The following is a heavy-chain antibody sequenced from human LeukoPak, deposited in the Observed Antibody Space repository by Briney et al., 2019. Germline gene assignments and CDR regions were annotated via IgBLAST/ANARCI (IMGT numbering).Heavy chain of an antibody. CDR3: ARDAYDSSGYSFDY. V-gene: IGHV4-4*02. CDR2: IYHSGST. D-gene: IGHD3-22*01. CDR1: GGSISSSNW. J-gene: IGHJ4*02. Sequence: SKTLSLTCAVSGGSISSSNWWSWVRQPPGKGLEWIGQIYHSGSTNYNPSLKSRVTISVDKSKNQFSLKLSSVTAADTAVYYCARDAYDSSGYSFDYWGQGTLVTVSS.